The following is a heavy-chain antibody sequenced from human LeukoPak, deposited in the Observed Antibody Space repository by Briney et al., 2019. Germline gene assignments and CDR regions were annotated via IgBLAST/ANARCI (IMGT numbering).Heavy chain of an antibody. V-gene: IGHV3-23*01. CDR3: AKETVYYDILTGFDY. Sequence: GGSLRLSCAASGFTFSSYAMGWVRQAPGKGLEWVSAISGSGGSTYYADSVKGRFTISRDNSKNTLYLQMNSLRAEDTAVYYCAKETVYYDILTGFDYWGQGTLVTVSS. J-gene: IGHJ4*02. CDR2: ISGSGGST. D-gene: IGHD3-9*01. CDR1: GFTFSSYA.